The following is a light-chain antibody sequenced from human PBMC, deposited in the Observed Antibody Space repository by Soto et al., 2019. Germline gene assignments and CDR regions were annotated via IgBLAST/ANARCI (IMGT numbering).Light chain of an antibody. CDR2: GAS. Sequence: ELVLTQSPGTLSLSPGERATLSCRASQNVISTYLAWYQQRPGQAPRLLIYGASSRATGIPDRFSASGSGTDFTLTISSLEPEDFAVYYCQQYGSSGTVGQGTKVDIK. CDR1: QNVISTY. CDR3: QQYGSSGT. V-gene: IGKV3-20*01. J-gene: IGKJ1*01.